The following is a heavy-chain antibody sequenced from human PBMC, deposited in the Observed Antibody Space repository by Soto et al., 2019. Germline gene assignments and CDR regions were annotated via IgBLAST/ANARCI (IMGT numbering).Heavy chain of an antibody. CDR3: ARGLGTNGLDV. CDR1: GYRFTTYG. Sequence: QVQLLQSGAEVKKPGASVKVSCKASGYRFTTYGITWVRLAPGQGLEWLGVISTYNGNTDYAQNLQDRVTMTTVTSTSTAYMEVTSLTSDDTAVYYCARGLGTNGLDVWGQGTTVTVSS. J-gene: IGHJ6*02. V-gene: IGHV1-18*04. CDR2: ISTYNGNT. D-gene: IGHD7-27*01.